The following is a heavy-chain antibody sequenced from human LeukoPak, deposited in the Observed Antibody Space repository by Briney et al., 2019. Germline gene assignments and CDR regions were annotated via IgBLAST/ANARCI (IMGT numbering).Heavy chain of an antibody. CDR3: AKFFSSGQQLLSNWFDP. Sequence: PTGGSLRLSCAASGFTFNSYVMNWVRQAPGKGLEWVSTISGSGETTYYAGSVKGRFTISRDNSKNALYLQMNGLRAEDTAIYYCAKFFSSGQQLLSNWFDPWGQGTLVTVSS. J-gene: IGHJ5*02. V-gene: IGHV3-23*01. CDR2: ISGSGETT. D-gene: IGHD4-11*01. CDR1: GFTFNSYV.